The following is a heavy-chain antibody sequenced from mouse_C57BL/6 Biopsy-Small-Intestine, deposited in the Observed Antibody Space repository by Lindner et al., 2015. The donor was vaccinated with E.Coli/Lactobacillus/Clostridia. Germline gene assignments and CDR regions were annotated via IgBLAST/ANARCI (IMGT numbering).Heavy chain of an antibody. J-gene: IGHJ2*01. CDR2: IYPNTGGT. V-gene: IGHV1-34*02. D-gene: IGHD4-1*01. CDR1: GYTFTDYN. Sequence: VQLQESGPELVKPGASVKISCKASGYTFTDYNMDWVKQSHGRSLEWIGYIYPNTGGTGYNQKFKNKATLTVDKSSSTAYMELHSLTSEDSAVYYCVRYWGDYWGQGTTLTVSS. CDR3: VRYWGDY.